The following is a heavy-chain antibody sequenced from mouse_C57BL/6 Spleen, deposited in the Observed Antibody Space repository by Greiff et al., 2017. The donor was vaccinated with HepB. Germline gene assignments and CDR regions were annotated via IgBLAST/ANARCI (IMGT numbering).Heavy chain of an antibody. J-gene: IGHJ4*01. CDR1: GYTFTGYW. CDR3: ARWAIYEGAMDY. Sequence: QVQLQQPGAELVRPGSSVKLSCKASGYTFTGYWIEWVKQRPGHGLEWIGEILPGSGSTNYNEKFKGKATFTADTSSNTAYMQLSSLTTEDSAIYYCARWAIYEGAMDYWGQVTSVTVSS. V-gene: IGHV1-9*01. D-gene: IGHD2-3*01. CDR2: ILPGSGST.